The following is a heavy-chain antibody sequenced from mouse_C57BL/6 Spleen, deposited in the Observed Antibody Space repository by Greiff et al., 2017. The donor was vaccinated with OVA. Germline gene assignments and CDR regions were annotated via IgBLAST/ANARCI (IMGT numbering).Heavy chain of an antibody. V-gene: IGHV1-80*01. CDR2: IYPGDGDT. J-gene: IGHJ2*01. CDR3: ARGGSGYVGYFDY. D-gene: IGHD3-2*02. Sequence: VQLQQSGAELVKPGASVKISCKASGYAFSSYWMNWVKQRPGKGLEWIGQIYPGDGDTNYNGKFKGKATLTADKSSSTAYMQLSSLTSEDSAVYFCARGGSGYVGYFDYWGQGTTLTVSS. CDR1: GYAFSSYW.